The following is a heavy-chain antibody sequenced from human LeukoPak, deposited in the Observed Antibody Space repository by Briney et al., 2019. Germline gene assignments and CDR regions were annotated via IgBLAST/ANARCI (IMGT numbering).Heavy chain of an antibody. J-gene: IGHJ5*02. CDR1: GDSVSSNSAA. CDR3: VGGNYWFDP. V-gene: IGHV6-1*01. Sequence: SQTLSLTCAISGDSVSSNSAAGTWIRHSPSRGLEGLGRTYYRSKWYNDYAVSVKIRITINPDTSKDQFSLQLNSMTPEDTAVYSCVGGNYWFDPWGQGTLVTVSS. CDR2: TYYRSKWYN. D-gene: IGHD1-26*01.